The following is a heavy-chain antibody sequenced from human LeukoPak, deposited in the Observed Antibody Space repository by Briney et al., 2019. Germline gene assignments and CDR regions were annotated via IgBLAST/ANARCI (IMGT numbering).Heavy chain of an antibody. D-gene: IGHD4-23*01. Sequence: ASVKVSCKASGYTFTSYDINWVRQATGQGLEWMGWMNPNSGNTGYAQKLQGRVTMTTDTSTSTAYMELRSLRSDDTAMYYCARGDYGGNSDLFDYWGQGTLVTVSS. CDR1: GYTFTSYD. V-gene: IGHV1-8*01. CDR2: MNPNSGNT. J-gene: IGHJ4*02. CDR3: ARGDYGGNSDLFDY.